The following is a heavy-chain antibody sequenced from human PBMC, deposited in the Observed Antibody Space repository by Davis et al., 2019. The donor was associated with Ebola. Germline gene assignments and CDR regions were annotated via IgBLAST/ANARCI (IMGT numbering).Heavy chain of an antibody. J-gene: IGHJ4*02. V-gene: IGHV4-59*01. D-gene: IGHD4-23*01. CDR2: IYYSGST. CDR1: GGSISSYY. Sequence: PSETLSLTCTVSGGSISSYYWSWIRQPPGKGLEWIGYIYYSGSTNYNPSLKSRVTISVDTSKNQFSLKLSSVTAADTAVYYCARGADYGGGHWYYFDYWGQGTLVTVSS. CDR3: ARGADYGGGHWYYFDY.